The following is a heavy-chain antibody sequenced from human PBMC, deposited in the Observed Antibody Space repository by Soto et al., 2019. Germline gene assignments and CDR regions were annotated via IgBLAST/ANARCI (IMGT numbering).Heavy chain of an antibody. V-gene: IGHV1-69*01. CDR3: ARSQGGSSSLDIYYYYYYGMDV. D-gene: IGHD2-15*01. CDR2: IIPIFGTA. Sequence: QVQLVQSGAEVKKPGSSVKVSCKAPGGTFSSYAISWVRQAPGQGLEWMGGIIPIFGTAKYAQKFQGRVTITADESTSTGYMELSSLRSEDTAVYYCARSQGGSSSLDIYYYYYYGMDVWGQWTTVPVSS. J-gene: IGHJ6*02. CDR1: GGTFSSYA.